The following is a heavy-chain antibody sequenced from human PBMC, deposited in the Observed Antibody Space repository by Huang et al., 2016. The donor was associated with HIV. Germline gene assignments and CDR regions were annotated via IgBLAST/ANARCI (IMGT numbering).Heavy chain of an antibody. Sequence: VQLVESGGGVVQPGRSLRLACAASGFSFSTYGLHWVRQAPGKGLECVAVISYDGRNKYYAHSVKGRFTISRDTSENKVYLQMNSLRHEDTAVYYWAKDGADEEWDIDYWGQGTLVTVSS. D-gene: IGHD1-26*01. J-gene: IGHJ4*02. CDR2: ISYDGRNK. CDR1: GFSFSTYG. CDR3: AKDGADEEWDIDY. V-gene: IGHV3-30*18.